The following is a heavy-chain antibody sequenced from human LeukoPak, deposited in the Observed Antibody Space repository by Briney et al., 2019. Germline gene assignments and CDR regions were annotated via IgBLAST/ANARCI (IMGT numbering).Heavy chain of an antibody. Sequence: GGSLRLSCVASGFSFSDHWMNWFRQAPGKGLEWVATIKKDGSEQYYVDSMRGRFTISRDNAKNSVYQQIHNLRAEDTAVYYCARDLGWLQSDYWGQGTLVTVSS. V-gene: IGHV3-7*01. D-gene: IGHD5-24*01. CDR2: IKKDGSEQ. J-gene: IGHJ4*02. CDR3: ARDLGWLQSDY. CDR1: GFSFSDHW.